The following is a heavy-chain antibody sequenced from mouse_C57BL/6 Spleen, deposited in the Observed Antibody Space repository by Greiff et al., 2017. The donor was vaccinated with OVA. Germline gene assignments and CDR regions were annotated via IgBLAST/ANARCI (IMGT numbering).Heavy chain of an antibody. D-gene: IGHD2-5*01. V-gene: IGHV1-9*01. Sequence: VQLVESGAELMKPGASVKLSCKATGYTFTGYWIEWVKQRPGHGLEWIGEILPGSGSTNYNEKFKGKATFTADTSSNTAYMQLSSLTTEDSAIYYCARWGYYSNYVMYYFDYWGQGTTLTVSS. J-gene: IGHJ2*01. CDR2: ILPGSGST. CDR3: ARWGYYSNYVMYYFDY. CDR1: GYTFTGYW.